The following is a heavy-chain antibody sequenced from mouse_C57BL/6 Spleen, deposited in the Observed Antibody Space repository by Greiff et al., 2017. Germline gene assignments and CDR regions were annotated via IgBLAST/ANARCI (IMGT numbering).Heavy chain of an antibody. CDR3: ARWLGEYDGLEY. D-gene: IGHD2-14*01. CDR2: INPGSGGT. V-gene: IGHV1-54*01. Sequence: QVQLQQSGAELVRPGTSVKVSCKASGYAFTNYLIEWVKQRPGQGLEWIGVINPGSGGTNYNEKFKGEATLAGDKSASTAYMQLSSLTSEDSAGYICARWLGEYDGLEYWGQETTLTVSS. J-gene: IGHJ2*01. CDR1: GYAFTNYL.